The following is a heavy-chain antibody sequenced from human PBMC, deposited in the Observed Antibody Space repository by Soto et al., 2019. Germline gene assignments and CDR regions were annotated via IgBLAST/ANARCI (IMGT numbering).Heavy chain of an antibody. D-gene: IGHD3-22*01. CDR2: IYHSGST. CDR1: SGSISSSNW. V-gene: IGHV4-4*02. Sequence: PSETLSLTCAVSSGSISSSNWWSWVRQPPGKGLEWIGEIYHSGSTNYNPSLKSRVTISVDKSKNQFSLKLSSVTAADTAVYYCARCGGTWLPFDYWGQGTLVTVSS. J-gene: IGHJ4*02. CDR3: ARCGGTWLPFDY.